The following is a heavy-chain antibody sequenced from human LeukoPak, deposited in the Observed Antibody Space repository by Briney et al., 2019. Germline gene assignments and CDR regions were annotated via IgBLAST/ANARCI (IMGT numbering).Heavy chain of an antibody. Sequence: GSSVKVSCKASGGTVRRCAVNWVRQAPGQGLEWMGGIVPMSGITVYAQKFQGRVTVSTDESTNTDYMEVSSLTSEDTAVYYCTTYGGNTAEYFQYWGQGTLVTVSS. CDR2: IVPMSGIT. J-gene: IGHJ1*01. CDR3: TTYGGNTAEYFQY. V-gene: IGHV1-69*05. CDR1: GGTVRRCA. D-gene: IGHD4/OR15-4a*01.